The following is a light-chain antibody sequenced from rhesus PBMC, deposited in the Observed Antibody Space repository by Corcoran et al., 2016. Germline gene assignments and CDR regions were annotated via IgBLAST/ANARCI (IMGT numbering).Light chain of an antibody. CDR3: QQYNDLLLT. CDR1: ESVGSY. J-gene: IGKJ4*01. CDR2: SAS. Sequence: EIVMTQSPATLSLSPGERATLSSRASESVGSYLAWYQPKPGQDPNPQVQSASLRATGIPDRFSGCGSRTEFTLTSSSMEPEDVGVYHCQQYNDLLLTFGGGTKVEIK. V-gene: IGKV3-40*02.